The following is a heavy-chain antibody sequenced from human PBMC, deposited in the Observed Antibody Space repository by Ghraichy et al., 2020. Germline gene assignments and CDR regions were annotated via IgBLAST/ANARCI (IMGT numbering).Heavy chain of an antibody. Sequence: ALRLSCAASGFTFDDYAMHWVRQAPGKGLEWVSGISWNSGSIGYADSVKGRFTISRDNAKNSLYLQMNSLRAEDTALYYCAKQGGEGLYGMDVWGQGTTVTVSS. J-gene: IGHJ6*02. CDR1: GFTFDDYA. V-gene: IGHV3-9*01. D-gene: IGHD3-16*01. CDR3: AKQGGEGLYGMDV. CDR2: ISWNSGSI.